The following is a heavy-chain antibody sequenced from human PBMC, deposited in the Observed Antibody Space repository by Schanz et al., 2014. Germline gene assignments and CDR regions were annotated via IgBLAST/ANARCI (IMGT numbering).Heavy chain of an antibody. CDR1: GYTFTSDS. V-gene: IGHV1-46*03. Sequence: QVQLVQSGAEAKKPAASVKVSCKASGYTFTSDSMHWVRQAPGQGLEWMGMINPSGGSTTYAQKFQGRVTMTRDTSTSTVYMELSSLRSEDTAVYYCARDGVDAAAGGNYWGQGTLVTVSS. CDR2: INPSGGST. CDR3: ARDGVDAAAGGNY. D-gene: IGHD6-13*01. J-gene: IGHJ4*02.